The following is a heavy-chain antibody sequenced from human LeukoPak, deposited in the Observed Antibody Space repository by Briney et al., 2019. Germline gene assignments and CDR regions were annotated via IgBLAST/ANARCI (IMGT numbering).Heavy chain of an antibody. CDR3: ARDRRDCSGGSCKLKYFDY. D-gene: IGHD2-15*01. CDR2: IYSGGST. Sequence: PGGSLRLSCAASGFTVFSNYMSWVRQAPGKGLEWVSVIYSGGSTYYADSVKGRFTISRDNSKNTVYLQMKSLRAEDTAVYYCARDRRDCSGGSCKLKYFDYWGQGTLVTVSS. J-gene: IGHJ4*02. V-gene: IGHV3-66*01. CDR1: GFTVFSNY.